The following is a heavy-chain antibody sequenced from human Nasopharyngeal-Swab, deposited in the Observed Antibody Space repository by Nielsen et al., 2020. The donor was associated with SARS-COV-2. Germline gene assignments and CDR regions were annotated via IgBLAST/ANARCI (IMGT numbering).Heavy chain of an antibody. J-gene: IGHJ3*02. Sequence: SETLSLTCTVSGGSISSSSYYWSWIRQPPGKGLEWIGYIYYSGSTNYNPSLKSRVTISVDTSKNQFSLKLSSVTAADTAVYYCARAYDYVWGSYRYKLDAFDIWGQGTMVTVSS. CDR2: IYYSGST. D-gene: IGHD3-16*02. CDR3: ARAYDYVWGSYRYKLDAFDI. V-gene: IGHV4-61*01. CDR1: GGSISSSSYY.